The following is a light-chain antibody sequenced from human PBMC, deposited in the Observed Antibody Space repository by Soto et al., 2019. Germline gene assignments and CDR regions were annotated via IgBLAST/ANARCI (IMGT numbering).Light chain of an antibody. CDR2: GAS. CDR3: QHYGSSPGT. CDR1: QSVSNTN. Sequence: EIVLTQFPGTLSLSPGERATLPCRASQSVSNTNLVWYQQKPGQAPRLLIYGASHRATGIPDRFGGTGSGTEFTLTISRLEPEDLAVYYCQHYGSSPGTFGQGTKVDIK. V-gene: IGKV3-20*01. J-gene: IGKJ1*01.